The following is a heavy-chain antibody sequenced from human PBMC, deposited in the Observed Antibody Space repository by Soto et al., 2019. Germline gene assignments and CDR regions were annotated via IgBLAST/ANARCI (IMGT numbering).Heavy chain of an antibody. CDR2: IHYSGST. CDR3: ARDLGPDAFDI. V-gene: IGHV4-39*02. J-gene: IGHJ3*02. Sequence: PSETLSLTCTVSGGSIGSSSRYWCWIRHPPTRGLEWIGSIHYSGSTYYSPSLKSRVTISVDTSKNQFSLKLNSVTAADTAVYYCARDLGPDAFDIWGQGTMVTVSS. CDR1: GGSIGSSSRY.